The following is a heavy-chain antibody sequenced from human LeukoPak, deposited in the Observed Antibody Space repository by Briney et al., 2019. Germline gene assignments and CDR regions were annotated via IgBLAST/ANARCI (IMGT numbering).Heavy chain of an antibody. J-gene: IGHJ1*01. CDR1: GXXFSSYA. CDR2: ITNDGGIT. D-gene: IGHD6-19*01. V-gene: IGHV3-23*01. Sequence: PGGSLRLSXXASGXXFSSYAMSWVRQPPGKGLEWVSGITNDGGITYYGDSVKGRFTISRDNSKNTLYLQMTRLTPEDTAIYYCAKDRGSGWPWGQGALVTVSS. CDR3: AKDRGSGWP.